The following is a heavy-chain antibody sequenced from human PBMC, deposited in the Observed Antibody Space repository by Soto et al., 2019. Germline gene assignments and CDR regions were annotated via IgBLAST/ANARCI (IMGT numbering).Heavy chain of an antibody. D-gene: IGHD4-17*01. CDR3: AREFGITVTPSFDY. J-gene: IGHJ4*02. CDR2: ISYEGSNK. V-gene: IGHV3-30-3*01. Sequence: QVQLVESGGGVVQPGRSLRLSCAASGFTFSSYAMHWVHQAPGKGLEWVAVISYEGSNKYHADSVKGRFTISRENSKNTLYLQLNSLRAEDTAVYYCAREFGITVTPSFDYWGQGTLVTVSS. CDR1: GFTFSSYA.